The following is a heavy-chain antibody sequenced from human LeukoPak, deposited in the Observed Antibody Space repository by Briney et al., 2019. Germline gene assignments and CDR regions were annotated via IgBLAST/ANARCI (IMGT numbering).Heavy chain of an antibody. J-gene: IGHJ4*02. D-gene: IGHD5-18*01. CDR1: GFTFSRHW. V-gene: IGHV3-7*01. Sequence: GGSLRLSCAASGFTFSRHWMSWVRQAPGKGLEWVANIKEDGGETFYVDSVKGRFTISRDNGKNSLYLQMNSLRAEDTAVYYCARGNTFMVWSIFDYWGQGTLVTVSS. CDR2: IKEDGGET. CDR3: ARGNTFMVWSIFDY.